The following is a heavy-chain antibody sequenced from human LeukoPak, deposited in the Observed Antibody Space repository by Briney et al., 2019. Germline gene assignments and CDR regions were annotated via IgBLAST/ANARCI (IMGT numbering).Heavy chain of an antibody. CDR2: IYYSGST. V-gene: IGHV4-59*01. CDR3: ARGGDYDSSGRFDY. J-gene: IGHJ4*02. CDR1: GGSISSYY. D-gene: IGHD3-22*01. Sequence: PSETLSLTCTVSGGSISSYYWSRIRQPPGKGLEWIGYIYYSGSTNYNPSLKSRVTISVDTSKNQFSLKLSSVTAADTAVYYCARGGDYDSSGRFDYWGQGTLVTVSS.